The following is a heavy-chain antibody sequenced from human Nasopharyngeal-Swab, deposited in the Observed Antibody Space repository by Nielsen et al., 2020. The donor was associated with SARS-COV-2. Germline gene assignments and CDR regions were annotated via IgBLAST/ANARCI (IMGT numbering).Heavy chain of an antibody. D-gene: IGHD2-15*01. CDR2: INHSGST. Sequence: SETLSLTCAVYGGSFSGYYWSWIRQPPGKGLEWIGEINHSGSTNYNPSLKSRVTISVDTSKNQFSLKLSSVTAADTAVYYCARETRDPRYCSGGSCYSVHYFDYWGQGTLVTVSS. CDR3: ARETRDPRYCSGGSCYSVHYFDY. V-gene: IGHV4-34*01. CDR1: GGSFSGYY. J-gene: IGHJ4*02.